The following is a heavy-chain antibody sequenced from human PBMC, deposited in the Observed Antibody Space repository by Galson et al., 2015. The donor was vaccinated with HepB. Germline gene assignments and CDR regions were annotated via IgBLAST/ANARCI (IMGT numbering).Heavy chain of an antibody. J-gene: IGHJ4*02. CDR3: ARTSYFDY. Sequence: SLRLSCAASGFDVSAFAMLWVRQTPGKGLEWVAVLSSNEKIIYYADSVRGRFTISRDNSKDTLYLQMNSLRAEDTAVYYCARTSYFDYWGQGTPVTVSS. CDR2: LSSNEKII. V-gene: IGHV3-30*04. CDR1: GFDVSAFA.